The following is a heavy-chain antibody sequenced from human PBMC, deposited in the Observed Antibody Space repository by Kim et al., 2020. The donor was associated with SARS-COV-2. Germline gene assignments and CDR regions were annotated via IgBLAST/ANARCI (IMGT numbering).Heavy chain of an antibody. CDR3: AGGVTISIGLLGYVMDV. J-gene: IGHJ6*02. CDR2: TYYRSKWFN. Sequence: SQTLSLTCAISGDSISSNSFVWNWIRQSPSRGLEWLGRTYYRSKWFNDYAGSVKSRISINPDTSKNQFSLQLNSVTPEDTAVYYCAGGVTISIGLLGYVMDVWGPGTTVTVSS. D-gene: IGHD4-17*01. V-gene: IGHV6-1*01. CDR1: GDSISSNSFV.